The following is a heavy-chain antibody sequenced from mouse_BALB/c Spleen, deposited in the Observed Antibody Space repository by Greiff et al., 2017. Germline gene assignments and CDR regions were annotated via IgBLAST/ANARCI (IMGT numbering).Heavy chain of an antibody. Sequence: VQLQQSGAELVKPGASVKLSCKASGYTFTSYYMYWVKQRPGQGLEWIGEINPSNGGTNFNEKFKSKATLTVDKSSSTAYMQLSSLTSEDSAVYYCTRYSYAMDYWGQGTSVTVSS. CDR2: INPSNGGT. CDR1: GYTFTSYY. V-gene: IGHV1S81*02. CDR3: TRYSYAMDY. J-gene: IGHJ4*01.